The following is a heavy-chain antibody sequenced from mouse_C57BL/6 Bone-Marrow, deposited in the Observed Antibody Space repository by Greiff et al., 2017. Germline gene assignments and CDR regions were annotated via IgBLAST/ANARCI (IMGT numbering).Heavy chain of an antibody. Sequence: QVQLQQSGAELVRPGASVKLSCKASGYTFTDYYINWVKQRPGQGLEWIARIYPGSGNTYYNEKFKGKATLTAEKSSSTAYMQLSSLTSEDSAVYFCARGNMITLYYFDYWGQGTTLTGSS. CDR1: GYTFTDYY. CDR3: ARGNMITLYYFDY. V-gene: IGHV1-76*01. CDR2: IYPGSGNT. D-gene: IGHD2-4*01. J-gene: IGHJ2*01.